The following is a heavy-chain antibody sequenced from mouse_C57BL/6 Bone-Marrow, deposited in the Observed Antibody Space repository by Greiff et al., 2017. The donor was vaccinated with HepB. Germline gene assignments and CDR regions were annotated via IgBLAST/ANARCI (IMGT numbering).Heavy chain of an antibody. CDR2: IYPRDGST. V-gene: IGHV1-78*01. J-gene: IGHJ3*01. CDR3: ARIYYGDVAGFAY. CDR1: GYTFTDHT. Sequence: VQLQQSDAELVKPGASVKISCKVSGYTFTDHTIHWMKQRPEQGLEWIGYIYPRDGSTKYNEKFKGKATLTADKSSNTAYMQLNSLTSEDSSVYCCARIYYGDVAGFAYWGQGTLVTVSA. D-gene: IGHD2-13*01.